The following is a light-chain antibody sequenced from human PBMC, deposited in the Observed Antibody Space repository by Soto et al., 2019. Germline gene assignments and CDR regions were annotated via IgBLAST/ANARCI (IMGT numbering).Light chain of an antibody. J-gene: IGLJ1*01. Sequence: QSALAQPPSASGSPGQSVTISCTGTSSDVGGYNFVSWYQQHPGKAPQLIIYAVTKRPSGVPDRFSGSKSGNTASLTVSGLQTEDEADYYCSSYAATNNYVFGSGTKVTVL. CDR3: SSYAATNNYV. CDR1: SSDVGGYNF. V-gene: IGLV2-8*01. CDR2: AVT.